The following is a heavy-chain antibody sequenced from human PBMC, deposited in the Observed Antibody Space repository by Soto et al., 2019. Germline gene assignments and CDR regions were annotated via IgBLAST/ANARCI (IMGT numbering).Heavy chain of an antibody. CDR1: GFTFDDYA. Sequence: GGSLRLSCAASGFTFDDYAMHWVRQPPGKGLEWVSGVSWNGGSIGYADSVEGRFTISRDNAKNSLYLQMNSLRVEDTAFYYCAKDAMTTVTTSGFDYWGQGTLVTVSS. J-gene: IGHJ4*02. CDR2: VSWNGGSI. D-gene: IGHD4-17*01. V-gene: IGHV3-9*01. CDR3: AKDAMTTVTTSGFDY.